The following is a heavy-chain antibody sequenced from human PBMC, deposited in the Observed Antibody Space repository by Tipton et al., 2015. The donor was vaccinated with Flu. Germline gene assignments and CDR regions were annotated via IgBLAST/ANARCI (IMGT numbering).Heavy chain of an antibody. CDR1: GFAFSSYW. Sequence: SLRLSCAASGFAFSSYWVLWVRQAPGRGLEWVANINEDGSTTYYLGSVRGQFTISRDNARNSVFLQMNSLRVEDTALYYCAIFKNPGHWGQGTLVTVSS. J-gene: IGHJ4*02. V-gene: IGHV3-7*01. CDR3: AIFKNPGH. D-gene: IGHD2/OR15-2a*01. CDR2: INEDGSTT.